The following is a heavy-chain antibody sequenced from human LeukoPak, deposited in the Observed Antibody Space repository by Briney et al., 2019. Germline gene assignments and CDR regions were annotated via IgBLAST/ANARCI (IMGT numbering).Heavy chain of an antibody. CDR2: ISSNGGST. Sequence: GGSLRLSCAASGFTFSSYAMHWVRQAPGKGLEYVSAISSNGGSTYYANSVKGRFTISRDNSKNTLYLQMGSLRAEDMAVYYCARDLDTDSIDGTVVGFDPWGQGTLVTVSS. CDR3: ARDLDTDSIDGTVVGFDP. D-gene: IGHD4-23*01. J-gene: IGHJ5*02. CDR1: GFTFSSYA. V-gene: IGHV3-64*01.